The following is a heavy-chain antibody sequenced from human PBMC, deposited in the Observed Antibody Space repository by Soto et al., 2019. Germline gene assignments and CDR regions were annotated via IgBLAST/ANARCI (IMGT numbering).Heavy chain of an antibody. CDR3: ARVNCSSTSCYAGVDYYYYYYMDV. CDR1: GGTFSSYT. J-gene: IGHJ6*03. Sequence: QVQLVQSGAEVKKPGSSVKVSCKASGGTFSSYTISWVRQAPGQGLEWMGRIIPILGIANYAQKFQGRVTITADKSTSTASMELSSLRSEDTAVYYCARVNCSSTSCYAGVDYYYYYYMDVWGKGTTVTVSS. D-gene: IGHD2-2*01. CDR2: IIPILGIA. V-gene: IGHV1-69*02.